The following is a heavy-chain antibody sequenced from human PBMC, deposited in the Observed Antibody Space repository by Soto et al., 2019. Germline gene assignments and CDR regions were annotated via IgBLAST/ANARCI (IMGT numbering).Heavy chain of an antibody. CDR2: IYKSATT. Sequence: SSETLSLTCSVSGDSISNLDYFWAWIRQPPGQALEYIGYIYKSATTYYNPSFESRVAISVDTSKGQFSLNVTSVTAADTAVYFCARGRYCLTGRCFPNWFDSWGQGALVTV. J-gene: IGHJ5*01. CDR1: GDSISNLDYF. CDR3: ARGRYCLTGRCFPNWFDS. V-gene: IGHV4-30-4*01. D-gene: IGHD7-27*01.